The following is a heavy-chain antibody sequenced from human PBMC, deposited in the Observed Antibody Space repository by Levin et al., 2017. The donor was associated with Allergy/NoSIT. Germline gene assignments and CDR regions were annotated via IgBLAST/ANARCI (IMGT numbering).Heavy chain of an antibody. V-gene: IGHV1-18*01. Sequence: GESLKISCKASGYTFTSYGISWVRQAPGQGLEWMGWISAYNGNTNYAQKLQGRVTMTTDTSTSTAYMELRSLRSDDTAVYYCARSWHSSSWYFRANDAFDSWGQGTMVTVSS. J-gene: IGHJ3*02. CDR2: ISAYNGNT. CDR1: GYTFTSYG. CDR3: ARSWHSSSWYFRANDAFDS. D-gene: IGHD6-13*01.